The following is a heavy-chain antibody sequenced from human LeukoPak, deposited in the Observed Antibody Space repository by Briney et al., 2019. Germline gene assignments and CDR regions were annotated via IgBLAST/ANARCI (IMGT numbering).Heavy chain of an antibody. D-gene: IGHD6-19*01. CDR2: ISSSGSTI. CDR3: AKDGGGWYTSGWYYFDS. J-gene: IGHJ4*02. CDR1: GFTFSDYY. V-gene: IGHV3-11*01. Sequence: AGGSLRLSCAASGFTFSDYYMSWIRQAPGKGLEWVSYISSSGSTIYYADSVKGRFTISRDKSRNTLYLQMSSLRAEDTAIYYCAKDGGGWYTSGWYYFDSWGQGTLVTVSS.